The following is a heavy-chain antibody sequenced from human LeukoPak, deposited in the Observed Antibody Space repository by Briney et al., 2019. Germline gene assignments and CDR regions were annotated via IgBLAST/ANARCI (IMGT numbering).Heavy chain of an antibody. CDR3: AKVHPSFSKYYDFWSGYFAGGLIDY. Sequence: GGSLRLSCAASGFTFSSYGMHWVRQAPGKGLEWVAFIRYDGSNKYYADSVKGRFTISRDNSKNTLYLQMNSLRAEDTAVYYCAKVHPSFSKYYDFWSGYFAGGLIDYWGQGTLVTVSS. J-gene: IGHJ4*02. D-gene: IGHD3-3*01. CDR2: IRYDGSNK. CDR1: GFTFSSYG. V-gene: IGHV3-30*02.